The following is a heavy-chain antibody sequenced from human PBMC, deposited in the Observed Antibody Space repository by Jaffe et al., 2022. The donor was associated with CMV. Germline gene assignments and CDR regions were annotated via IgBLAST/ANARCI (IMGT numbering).Heavy chain of an antibody. CDR3: ARDGPFQTVHYYDSSGYYLDY. CDR2: IWYDGSNK. CDR1: GFTFSSYG. J-gene: IGHJ4*02. Sequence: QVQLVESGGGVVQPGRSLRLSCAASGFTFSSYGMHWVRQAPGKGLEWVAVIWYDGSNKYYADSVKGRFTISRDNSKNTLYLQMNSLRAEDTAVYYCARDGPFQTVHYYDSSGYYLDYWGQGTLVTVSS. V-gene: IGHV3-33*08. D-gene: IGHD3-22*01.